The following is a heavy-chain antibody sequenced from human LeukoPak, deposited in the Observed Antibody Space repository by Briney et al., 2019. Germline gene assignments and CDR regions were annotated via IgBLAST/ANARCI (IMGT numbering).Heavy chain of an antibody. V-gene: IGHV4-39*07. CDR3: AREEYSSGWFGY. CDR1: GGSISSSSYY. Sequence: SETLSLTCTVSGGSISSSSYYWGWIRQPPGKGLEWIGGIYYSGSTYYNPSLKSRVTISVDTSKNQFSLKLSSVTAADTAVYYCAREEYSSGWFGYWGQGTLVTVSS. CDR2: IYYSGST. D-gene: IGHD6-19*01. J-gene: IGHJ4*02.